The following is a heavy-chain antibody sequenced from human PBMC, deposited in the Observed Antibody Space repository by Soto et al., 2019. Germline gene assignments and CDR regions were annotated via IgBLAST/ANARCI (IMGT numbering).Heavy chain of an antibody. V-gene: IGHV3-23*01. CDR2: MSRSGNNT. J-gene: IGHJ4*02. CDR1: GFTFSNYA. D-gene: IGHD6-19*01. Sequence: LRLSCAASGFTFSNYAMSWVRQARGTGLEWVSAMSRSGNNTYYADSVKGRFTISGDNARNTLYLQMNSLRAEDAAVYYCAKRPGSDWSGASYFDSWGQGTPVTVSS. CDR3: AKRPGSDWSGASYFDS.